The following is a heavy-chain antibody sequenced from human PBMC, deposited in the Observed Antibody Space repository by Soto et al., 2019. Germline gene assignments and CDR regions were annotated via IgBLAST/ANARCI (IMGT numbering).Heavy chain of an antibody. V-gene: IGHV1-2*04. CDR2: INPNSGGT. CDR1: GYTFTGYY. J-gene: IGHJ6*03. Sequence: ASVKVSFKASGYTFTGYYMHWVRQAPGQGLEWMGWINPNSGGTNYAQKFQGWVTMTRDTSISTAYMELSRLRSDDTAVYYCARGRGYSGYDFFGDYYYMDVWGKGTTVTVSS. D-gene: IGHD5-12*01. CDR3: ARGRGYSGYDFFGDYYYMDV.